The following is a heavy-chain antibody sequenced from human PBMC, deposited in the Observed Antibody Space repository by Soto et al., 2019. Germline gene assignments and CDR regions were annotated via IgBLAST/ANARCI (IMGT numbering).Heavy chain of an antibody. CDR3: ARRGYSYGYSFDY. D-gene: IGHD5-18*01. V-gene: IGHV3-23*01. CDR2: ISSSCSST. J-gene: IGHJ4*02. Sequence: GGSLRLSCAASGFTFSNYAMTWVRQSPWKGLEWVSIISSSCSSTHFSDSVKGRFTISRDNSKNTLYLQMNTLRAEDTAVYYCARRGYSYGYSFDYWGQGTLVTVSS. CDR1: GFTFSNYA.